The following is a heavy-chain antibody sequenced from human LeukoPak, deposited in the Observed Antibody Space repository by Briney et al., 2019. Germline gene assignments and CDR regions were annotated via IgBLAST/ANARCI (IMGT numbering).Heavy chain of an antibody. CDR1: GFTFSSYA. CDR3: ASNAEFDY. V-gene: IGHV3-30-3*01. CDR2: LSYDGSNK. Sequence: GGSLRLSCAASGFTFSSYAMHWVRQAPGKGLEWVAVLSYDGSNKYYADSVKGRFTISRDNSKNTLYLQMNSLRAEDTAVYYCASNAEFDYWGQGTLVTVSS. D-gene: IGHD2-8*01. J-gene: IGHJ4*02.